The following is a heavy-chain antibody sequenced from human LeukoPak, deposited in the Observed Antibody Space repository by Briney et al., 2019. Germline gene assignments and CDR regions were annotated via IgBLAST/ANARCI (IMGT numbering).Heavy chain of an antibody. V-gene: IGHV4-61*02. CDR1: GGSISSGSYY. CDR2: IYTSGST. CDR3: ARGALPGYSSSWWEYNWFDP. Sequence: SQTLSLTRTVSGGSISSGSYYWSWIRQPAGKGLEWIGRIYTSGSTSYNPSLKSRVTISVDTSKNQFSLKLSSVTAADTAVYYCARGALPGYSSSWWEYNWFDPWGQGTLVTVSS. J-gene: IGHJ5*02. D-gene: IGHD6-13*01.